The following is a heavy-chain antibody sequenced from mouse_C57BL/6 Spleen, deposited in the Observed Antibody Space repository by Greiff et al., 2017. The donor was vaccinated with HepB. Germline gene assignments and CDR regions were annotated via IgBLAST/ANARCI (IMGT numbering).Heavy chain of an antibody. CDR1: GYTFTDYN. J-gene: IGHJ3*01. V-gene: IGHV1-18*01. D-gene: IGHD2-5*01. CDR2: INPNNGGT. Sequence: EVQLQQSGPELVKPGASVKIPCKASGYTFTDYNMDWVKQSHGKSLEWIGDINPNNGGTIYNQKFKGKATLTVDKSSSTAYMELRSLTSEDTAVYYCARSRRYSNYRFAYWGQGTLVTVSA. CDR3: ARSRRYSNYRFAY.